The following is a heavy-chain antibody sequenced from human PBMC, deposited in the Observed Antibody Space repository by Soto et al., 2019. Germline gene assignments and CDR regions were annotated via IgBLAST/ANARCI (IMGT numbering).Heavy chain of an antibody. CDR3: ARPESIVAGILAEYFQH. D-gene: IGHD6-19*01. CDR1: GYTFTSYG. V-gene: IGHV1-18*01. J-gene: IGHJ1*01. Sequence: GASVKVSCKASGYTFTSYGISWVRQAPGQGLGWMGWISGYNGNTNLAQKLQGRVTMTTDTPTSTAFMELRSLRSDDTAVYYCARPESIVAGILAEYFQHWGQGTLVIVGS. CDR2: ISGYNGNT.